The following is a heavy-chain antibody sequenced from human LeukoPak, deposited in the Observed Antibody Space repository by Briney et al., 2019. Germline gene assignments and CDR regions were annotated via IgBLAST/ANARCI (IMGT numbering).Heavy chain of an antibody. CDR3: ARGTHAVGATPGGNY. CDR2: ISAYNCNT. V-gene: IGHV1-18*01. Sequence: GAVTVSCKASGYTFTTYVISWVRQAPGQGLEGVGWISAYNCNTNYAQKLQGRVTMTTDTSTSQAYMELRSLRSDDKAVYYCARGTHAVGATPGGNYWGQGTLATVSS. D-gene: IGHD1-26*01. CDR1: GYTFTTYV. J-gene: IGHJ4*02.